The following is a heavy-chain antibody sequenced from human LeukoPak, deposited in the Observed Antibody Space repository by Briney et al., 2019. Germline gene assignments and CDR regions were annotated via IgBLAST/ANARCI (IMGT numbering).Heavy chain of an antibody. J-gene: IGHJ4*02. V-gene: IGHV4-34*01. CDR3: ARGRCREAAIDH. Sequence: PETLSLTCVVYGGSFSVYYWSWIRQPPGKGLEWIGEVNDSGSTNYNPSLKRCVTLSVEASKHQYSLQLSSVSAADTAVYYCARGRCREAAIDHWGQGNLVNVSS. CDR1: GGSFSVYY. CDR2: VNDSGST. D-gene: IGHD6-13*01.